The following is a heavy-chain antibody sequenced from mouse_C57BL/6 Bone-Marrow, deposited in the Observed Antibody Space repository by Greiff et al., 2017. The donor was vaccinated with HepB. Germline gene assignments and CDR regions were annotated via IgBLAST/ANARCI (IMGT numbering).Heavy chain of an antibody. CDR3: ARKGYGSSCFDY. V-gene: IGHV1-82*01. D-gene: IGHD1-1*01. CDR2: IYPGDGDT. J-gene: IGHJ2*01. CDR1: GYAFSSSW. Sequence: VQLQQSGPELVKPGASVKISCKASGYAFSSSWMNWVKQRPGKGLEWIGRIYPGDGDTNYNGKFKGKATLTADKSSSTAYMQLSSLTSEDSAVYYCARKGYGSSCFDYWGQGTTLTVSS.